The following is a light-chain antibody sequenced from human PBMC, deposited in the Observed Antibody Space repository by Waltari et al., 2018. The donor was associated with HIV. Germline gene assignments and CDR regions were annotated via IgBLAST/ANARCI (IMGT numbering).Light chain of an antibody. CDR1: SSNIGSTT. CDR2: SNN. V-gene: IGLV1-44*01. CDR3: AAWDDSLNGVV. J-gene: IGLJ2*01. Sequence: QSVLPQPPSASGTPGQRVTISCSGSSSNIGSTTVNWYQQLPGTAPKLLSYSNNQRPSGVPDRFSGSKSGTSASLAISGLQSEDEADYYCAAWDDSLNGVVFGGGTKLTVL.